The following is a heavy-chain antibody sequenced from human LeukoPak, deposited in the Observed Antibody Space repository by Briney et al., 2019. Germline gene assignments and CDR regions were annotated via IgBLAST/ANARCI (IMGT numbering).Heavy chain of an antibody. V-gene: IGHV3-21*01. CDR2: ICSGSSYI. Sequence: GGSLRLSCAASGFTFTTYGMNWVRQAPGKGPEWVSSICSGSSYIYYADSLKGRFTISRDDAKNSLYLQMNSLRDEDTAVYYCARYCGSSRCPFYYHMDVWGKGTTVTVSS. CDR3: ARYCGSSRCPFYYHMDV. D-gene: IGHD2-2*01. J-gene: IGHJ6*03. CDR1: GFTFTTYG.